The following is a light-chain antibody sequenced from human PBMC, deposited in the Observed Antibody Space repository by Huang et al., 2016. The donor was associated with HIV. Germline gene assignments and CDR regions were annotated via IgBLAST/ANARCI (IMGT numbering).Light chain of an antibody. CDR2: EVS. J-gene: IGKJ2*01. CDR3: MQSVQLPPT. Sequence: DVVMTQTPLSLSVTPGQPASISCKCTQSLLHSDGKTYLDWYLQRPGQPPQLLFYEVSNRFAGVPDRFNGSGSGRDFTLKISRVEAEDVGVFYCMQSVQLPPTFGQGTKLNIK. V-gene: IGKV2D-29*01. CDR1: QSLLHSDGKTY.